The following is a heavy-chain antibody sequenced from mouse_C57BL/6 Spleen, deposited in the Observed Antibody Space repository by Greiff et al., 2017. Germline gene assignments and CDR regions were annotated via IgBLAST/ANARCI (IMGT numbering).Heavy chain of an antibody. CDR2: IYPRDGST. Sequence: QVQLQQSGPELVKPGASVKLSCKASGYTFTSYDINWVKQRPGQGLEWIGWIYPRDGSTKYNEKFKGKATLTVDTSSSTAYMELHSLTSEDSAVYFCAREGVYDGTRAMDYWGQGTSVTVSS. V-gene: IGHV1-85*01. J-gene: IGHJ4*01. D-gene: IGHD2-3*01. CDR1: GYTFTSYD. CDR3: AREGVYDGTRAMDY.